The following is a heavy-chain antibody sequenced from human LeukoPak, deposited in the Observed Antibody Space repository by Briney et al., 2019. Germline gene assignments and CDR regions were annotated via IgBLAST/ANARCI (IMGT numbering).Heavy chain of an antibody. V-gene: IGHV3-30*02. D-gene: IGHD6-13*01. Sequence: PGGSLRLSCAASGFIFSNYAMHWVRQAPGKGLEWVAFIRYDGSNKYYADSVKGRFTISRDNSKNTLYLQMNSLRAEDTAVYYCAKGQSSSYYYYYMDVWGKGTTVTISS. J-gene: IGHJ6*03. CDR1: GFIFSNYA. CDR2: IRYDGSNK. CDR3: AKGQSSSYYYYYMDV.